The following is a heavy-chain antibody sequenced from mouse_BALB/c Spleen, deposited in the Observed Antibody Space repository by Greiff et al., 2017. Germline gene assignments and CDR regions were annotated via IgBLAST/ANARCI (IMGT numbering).Heavy chain of an antibody. CDR1: GFTFSSYA. D-gene: IGHD4-1*01. V-gene: IGHV5-9-4*01. J-gene: IGHJ4*01. CDR3: ARDLTGPYAMDY. Sequence: EVKLMESGGGLVKPGGSLKLSCAASGFTFSSYAMSWVRQSPEKRLEWVAEISSGGSYTYYPDTVTGRFTISRDNAKNTLYLEMSSLRSEDTAMYYCARDLTGPYAMDYWGQGTSVTVSS. CDR2: ISSGGSYT.